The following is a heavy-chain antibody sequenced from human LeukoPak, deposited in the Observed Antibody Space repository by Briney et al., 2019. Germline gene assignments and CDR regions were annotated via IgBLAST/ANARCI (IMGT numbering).Heavy chain of an antibody. CDR2: IYYSGST. CDR1: GGSINSSSYY. CDR3: ARQVRGVTKAPYYFDY. Sequence: PSETLSLTCTVSGGSINSSSYYWGWIRQPPGNGLEWIGSIYYSGSTYYNPSLKSRVTISVDTSKNQFSLKLSSVTVADTAVYYCARQVRGVTKAPYYFDYWGQGTLVTVSS. D-gene: IGHD3-10*01. J-gene: IGHJ4*02. V-gene: IGHV4-39*01.